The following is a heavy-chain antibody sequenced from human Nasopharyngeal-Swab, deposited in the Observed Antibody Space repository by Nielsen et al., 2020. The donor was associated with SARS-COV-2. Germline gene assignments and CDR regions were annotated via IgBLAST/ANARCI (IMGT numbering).Heavy chain of an antibody. J-gene: IGHJ4*02. CDR2: IYYSGST. Sequence: WIRQPPGKGPEWIGSIYYSGSTYYNPSLKSRVTISVDTPKNQFSLKLSSVTAADTAVYYCARLKITSATYYYDSSGAAPDYWGQGTLVTVSS. V-gene: IGHV4-39*01. CDR3: ARLKITSATYYYDSSGAAPDY. D-gene: IGHD3-22*01.